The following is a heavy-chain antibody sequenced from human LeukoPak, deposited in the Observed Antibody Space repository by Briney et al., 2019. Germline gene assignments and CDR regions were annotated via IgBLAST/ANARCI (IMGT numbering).Heavy chain of an antibody. V-gene: IGHV1-46*01. CDR1: GYTFTGYY. CDR2: INPSGGST. Sequence: ASVKVSCKASGYTFTGYYMHWVRQAPGQGLEWMGWINPSGGSTSYAQKFQGRVTMTRDMSTSTVYMELSSLRSEDTAVYYCAREVANRAFDPWGQGTLVTVSS. J-gene: IGHJ5*02. CDR3: AREVANRAFDP. D-gene: IGHD1-14*01.